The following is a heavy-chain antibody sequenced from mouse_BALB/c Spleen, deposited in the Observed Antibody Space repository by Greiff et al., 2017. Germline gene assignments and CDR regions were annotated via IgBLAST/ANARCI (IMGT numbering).Heavy chain of an antibody. CDR1: GYSITSDYA. CDR3: ARSILRYFDY. Sequence: EVQLQESGPGLVKPSQSLSLTCTVTGYSITSDYAWNWIRQFPGNKLEWMGYISYSGSTSYNPSLKSRISITRDTSKNQFFLQLNSVTTEDTATYYCARSILRYFDYWGQGTTLTVSS. V-gene: IGHV3-2*02. J-gene: IGHJ2*01. D-gene: IGHD1-2*01. CDR2: ISYSGST.